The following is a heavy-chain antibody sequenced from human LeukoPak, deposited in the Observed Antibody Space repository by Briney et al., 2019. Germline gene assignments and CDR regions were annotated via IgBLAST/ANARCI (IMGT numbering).Heavy chain of an antibody. CDR3: ARSRWLDAFDY. CDR2: INSDGSTT. V-gene: IGHV3-74*01. J-gene: IGHJ4*02. CDR1: GFTFSSYV. D-gene: IGHD6-19*01. Sequence: GGSLRLSCAASGFTFSSYVMHWVRQAPGKGLVWVSRINSDGSTTNYADSVKGRFTISRDNAKNTLYLQMNSLRADDTAVYYCARSRWLDAFDYWGQGTLVTVSS.